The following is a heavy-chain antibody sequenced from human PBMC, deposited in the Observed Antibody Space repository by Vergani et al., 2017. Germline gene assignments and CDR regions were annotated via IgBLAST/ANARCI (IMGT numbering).Heavy chain of an antibody. CDR3: VRDVRVSRT. J-gene: IGHJ3*01. Sequence: EVQLVESGGGLVQPGGSLRLSCAASGFLFSDYWLNWVRQSPGGGLEWVANIKQDGSGEFYVDSVKGRFTISRDNAKNSLYLDMSSLRAEDTAVYYCVRDVRVSRTWGQGTLVAVSS. CDR2: IKQDGSGE. CDR1: GFLFSDYW. V-gene: IGHV3-7*01.